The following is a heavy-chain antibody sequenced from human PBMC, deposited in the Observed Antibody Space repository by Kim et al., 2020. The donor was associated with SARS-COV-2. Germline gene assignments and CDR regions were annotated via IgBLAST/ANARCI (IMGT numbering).Heavy chain of an antibody. J-gene: IGHJ4*02. Sequence: GGSLRLSCAASGFTFSSYSMNWVRQAPGKGLEWVSSISSSSSYIYYADSVKGRFTISRDNAKNSLYLQMNSLRAEDTAVYYCARVYCSGGSCYGLDYWGQGTLVTVSS. CDR1: GFTFSSYS. CDR2: ISSSSSYI. CDR3: ARVYCSGGSCYGLDY. V-gene: IGHV3-21*01. D-gene: IGHD2-15*01.